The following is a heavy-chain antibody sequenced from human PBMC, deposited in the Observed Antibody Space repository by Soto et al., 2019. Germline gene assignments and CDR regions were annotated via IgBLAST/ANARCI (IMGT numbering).Heavy chain of an antibody. CDR2: NSSNGGST. J-gene: IGHJ3*02. Sequence: PGGSLRLSCSASGFTFSSYAMHWVRQAPGKGLEYVSANSSNGGSTYYADSVKGRFTISRDNSKNTLYLQMSSLRAEDTAVYYCVKDHTGYVDAFDIWGQGTMVTVSS. CDR1: GFTFSSYA. CDR3: VKDHTGYVDAFDI. V-gene: IGHV3-64D*06. D-gene: IGHD5-12*01.